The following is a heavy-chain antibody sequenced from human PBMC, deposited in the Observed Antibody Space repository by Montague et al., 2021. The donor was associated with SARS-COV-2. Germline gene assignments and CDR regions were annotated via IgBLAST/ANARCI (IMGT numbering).Heavy chain of an antibody. J-gene: IGHJ4*02. CDR3: ARSGAVPMD. CDR2: FYHSGGT. D-gene: IGHD3-10*01. Sequence: SETLSLTCTVSGGSISSYFWSWIRQFPGKGLEWIGYFYHSGGTKYNPSLKSRVTISGDTSKNQFSLKLSSVTTADTAVYYCARSGAVPMDWGQGTLVTGSS. CDR1: GGSISSYF. V-gene: IGHV4-59*13.